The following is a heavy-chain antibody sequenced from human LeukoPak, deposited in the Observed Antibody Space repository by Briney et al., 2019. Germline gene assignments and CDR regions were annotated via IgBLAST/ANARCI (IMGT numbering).Heavy chain of an antibody. J-gene: IGHJ2*01. CDR1: GFTFNSYW. Sequence: GGSLRLSCAASGFTFNSYWMSWVRQAPGKGLEWVSAISGSGNTTYFGDSVTGRFTISRDNPKNTVYLQMNSLSAEDTAVYYCAKGPAPYCSGGSCYSPHWYFDLWGRGTLVTVSS. CDR3: AKGPAPYCSGGSCYSPHWYFDL. V-gene: IGHV3-23*01. CDR2: ISGSGNTT. D-gene: IGHD2-15*01.